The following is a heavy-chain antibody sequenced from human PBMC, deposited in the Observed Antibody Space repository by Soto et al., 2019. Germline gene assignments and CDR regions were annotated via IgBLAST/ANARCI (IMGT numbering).Heavy chain of an antibody. V-gene: IGHV3-30-3*01. CDR2: ISYDGSNK. Sequence: GGSLRLSCAASGFTFSSYAMHWVRQAPGKGLEWVAVISYDGSNKYYADSVKGRFTISRDNSKNTLYLQMNSLRAEDTAVYYCARAATMIPIDYWGQGTLVTVSS. CDR1: GFTFSSYA. J-gene: IGHJ4*02. D-gene: IGHD3-22*01. CDR3: ARAATMIPIDY.